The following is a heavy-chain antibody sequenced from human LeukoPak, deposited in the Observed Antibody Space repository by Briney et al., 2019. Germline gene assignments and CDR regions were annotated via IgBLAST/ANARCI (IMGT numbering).Heavy chain of an antibody. Sequence: PGGSLRLSCAASGFTFSNYWMTWVRQAPGEGLEWVANIKQDGSEKNHVDSVKGRFTISRDNAKNSLYLQMNSLRPEDTAIYYCARDQYSNGWYREFDYWGQGTLVTVSA. CDR3: ARDQYSNGWYREFDY. CDR2: IKQDGSEK. V-gene: IGHV3-7*05. D-gene: IGHD6-19*01. CDR1: GFTFSNYW. J-gene: IGHJ4*02.